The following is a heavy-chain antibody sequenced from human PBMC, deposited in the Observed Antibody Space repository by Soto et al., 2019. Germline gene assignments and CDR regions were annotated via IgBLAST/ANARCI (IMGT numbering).Heavy chain of an antibody. V-gene: IGHV3-11*01. D-gene: IGHD4-17*01. CDR1: GFTFSDYY. J-gene: IGHJ4*02. Sequence: GGSLRLSCAASGFTFSDYYMGWIRQAPGKGLEWVSYISSSGSTIYYADSVKGRFTISRDNAKNSLYLQMNSLRAEDTAVYYCAKDTPTVTTHGEYWGQGTLVTVSS. CDR2: ISSSGSTI. CDR3: AKDTPTVTTHGEY.